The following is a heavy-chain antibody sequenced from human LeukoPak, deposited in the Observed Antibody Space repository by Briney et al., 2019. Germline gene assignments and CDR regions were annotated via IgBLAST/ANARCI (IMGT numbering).Heavy chain of an antibody. CDR3: ARDVQGIAVAGDH. CDR2: INPSGGST. Sequence: GASVKVSCKASGYTFTSYYMHWVRQAPGQGLEWMGIINPSGGSTSYAQKSQGRVTMTRDTSTSTVYMELSSLRSEDTAVYYCARDVQGIAVAGDHWGQGTLVTVSS. D-gene: IGHD6-19*01. J-gene: IGHJ4*02. CDR1: GYTFTSYY. V-gene: IGHV1-46*01.